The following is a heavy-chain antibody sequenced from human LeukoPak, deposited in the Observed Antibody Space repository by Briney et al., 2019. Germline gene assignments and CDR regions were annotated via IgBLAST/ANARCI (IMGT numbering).Heavy chain of an antibody. CDR2: ISYHGSNK. Sequence: GGPLRLSCAASGFTFSSYSMHGVRQAPGKGLEWLTLISYHGSNKEYTDSVKGRFTISRDNSKNTLFLQMNSLRTEDTAIYFCARSPERLGQGYLDSWGQGTLVTVSS. J-gene: IGHJ4*02. D-gene: IGHD3/OR15-3a*01. CDR1: GFTFSSYS. CDR3: ARSPERLGQGYLDS. V-gene: IGHV3-30*04.